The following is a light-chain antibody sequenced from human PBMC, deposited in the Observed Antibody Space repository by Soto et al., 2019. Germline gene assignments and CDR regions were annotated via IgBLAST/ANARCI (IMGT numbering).Light chain of an antibody. Sequence: DIVMTQSPLSLPVTPGEPASISCRSSQSLLHSNGYNYLDWYLQEPGQSPQLLIYLGSNRASGVPDRFSGSGSGTDFTLKISRVEAEDVGVYYCKQALQTRTFGQGTQVEIK. CDR1: QSLLHSNGYNY. J-gene: IGKJ1*01. CDR2: LGS. CDR3: KQALQTRT. V-gene: IGKV2-28*01.